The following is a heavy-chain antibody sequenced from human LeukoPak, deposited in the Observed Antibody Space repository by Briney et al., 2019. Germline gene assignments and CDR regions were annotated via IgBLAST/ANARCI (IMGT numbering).Heavy chain of an antibody. CDR3: ARDGGLSTSYHWYFDY. D-gene: IGHD2-2*01. Sequence: GGSLRLSCAASGFTFSSYSMNWVRQAPGKGLEWVSYISSSSSTIYYADSVKGRFTISRDNAKNSLYLQMNSLRDEDTAVYYCARDGGLSTSYHWYFDYWGQGTLVTVSS. CDR1: GFTFSSYS. J-gene: IGHJ4*02. V-gene: IGHV3-48*02. CDR2: ISSSSSTI.